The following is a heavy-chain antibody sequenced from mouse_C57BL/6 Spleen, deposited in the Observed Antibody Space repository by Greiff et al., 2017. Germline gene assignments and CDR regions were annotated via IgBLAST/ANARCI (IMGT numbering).Heavy chain of an antibody. CDR2: IHPNSGST. CDR1: GYTFTSYW. J-gene: IGHJ4*01. V-gene: IGHV1-64*01. CDR3: ARGVYGLAMDY. D-gene: IGHD1-2*01. Sequence: QVQLQQPGAELVKPGASVKLSCKAFGYTFTSYWMHWVKQRPGQGLEWIGMIHPNSGSTNYNEKFKSKATLTVDKSSSTAYMQLSSLTSEDSAVYYCARGVYGLAMDYWGQGTSVTVSS.